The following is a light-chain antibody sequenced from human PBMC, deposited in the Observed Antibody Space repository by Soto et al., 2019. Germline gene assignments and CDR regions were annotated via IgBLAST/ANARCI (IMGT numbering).Light chain of an antibody. V-gene: IGLV2-11*01. CDR1: SSDVGAYNY. CDR2: DVS. J-gene: IGLJ3*02. Sequence: QSALTQPLSVSGSPGQSVTISCTGTSSDVGAYNYVSWYQQHPGKAPKLMIYDVSKWPSGVPDRFSGSKSCNTASLTISGLEAEDEADYYFCSYAGTYTWVFGGGTKLTVL. CDR3: CSYAGTYTWV.